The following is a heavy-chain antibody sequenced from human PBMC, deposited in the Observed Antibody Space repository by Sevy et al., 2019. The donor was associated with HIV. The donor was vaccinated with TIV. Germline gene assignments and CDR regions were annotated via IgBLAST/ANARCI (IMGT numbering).Heavy chain of an antibody. Sequence: SETLSLTCTVSGGSISSLNYYWSWIRQHPGKGLEWIGYISYSGRTSYNPSLKSQLTISLDTSKNQFSLRLSSVTAADTALFYCARANAYLTSDAFDLWGQGTMVTVSS. CDR1: GGSISSLNYY. D-gene: IGHD1-26*01. CDR3: ARANAYLTSDAFDL. CDR2: ISYSGRT. J-gene: IGHJ3*01. V-gene: IGHV4-31*01.